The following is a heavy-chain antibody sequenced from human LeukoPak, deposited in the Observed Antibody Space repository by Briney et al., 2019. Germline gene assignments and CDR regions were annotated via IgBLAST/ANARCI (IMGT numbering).Heavy chain of an antibody. J-gene: IGHJ4*02. Sequence: SETLSLTCTVSGGSIGNFFWIWIRQSPGEGLEWIGFIYENGRTSYHPSLKSRVTISVDMSKNQFSLRLTSMTAADTAVYYCARDWELGHWGRGILVTVTS. V-gene: IGHV4-59*01. CDR2: IYENGRT. D-gene: IGHD1-26*01. CDR1: GGSIGNFF. CDR3: ARDWELGH.